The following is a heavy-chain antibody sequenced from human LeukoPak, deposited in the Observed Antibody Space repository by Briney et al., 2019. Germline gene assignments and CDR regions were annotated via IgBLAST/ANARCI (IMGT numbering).Heavy chain of an antibody. V-gene: IGHV1-69*04. D-gene: IGHD6-6*01. CDR3: ARDDRSSSSPDY. Sequence: SVKVSFKASGGTFSSYVITWVRQAPGQGLEWMGRIIPIVGIANYAQKFQGRVTITADKSTTTAYMEVSSLTSEDTALYYCARDDRSSSSPDYWGQGTLVTVSS. J-gene: IGHJ4*02. CDR1: GGTFSSYV. CDR2: IIPIVGIA.